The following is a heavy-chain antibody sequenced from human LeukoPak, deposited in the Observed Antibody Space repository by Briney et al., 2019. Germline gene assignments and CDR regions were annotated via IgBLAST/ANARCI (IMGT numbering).Heavy chain of an antibody. D-gene: IGHD5-18*01. CDR1: GYTFTSYD. Sequence: GASVKVSCKASGYTFTSYDINWVRQATGQGLEWMGWMNPNSGNTGYAQKFQGRVTVTRNTSINTAYMELSSLRSEDTAVYYCASATGIDGYTSGYDFWGQGTLVTVSS. CDR2: MNPNSGNT. CDR3: ASATGIDGYTSGYDF. J-gene: IGHJ4*02. V-gene: IGHV1-8*01.